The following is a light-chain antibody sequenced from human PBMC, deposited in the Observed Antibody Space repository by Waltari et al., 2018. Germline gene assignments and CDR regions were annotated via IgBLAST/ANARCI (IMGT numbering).Light chain of an antibody. Sequence: QSALTQPPSASGSPGQSVTISCTGTSSDVGPSDYVSWYQQHPGKAPKLMIYEVIKRPSGVPDRFSGSKSGNTASLTVSGLQAEDEADYYCSSYAGSNNVVFGGGTKLTVL. V-gene: IGLV2-8*01. CDR1: SSDVGPSDY. CDR3: SSYAGSNNVV. CDR2: EVI. J-gene: IGLJ3*02.